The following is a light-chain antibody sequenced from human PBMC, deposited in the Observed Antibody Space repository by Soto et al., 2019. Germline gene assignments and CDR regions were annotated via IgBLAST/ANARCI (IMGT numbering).Light chain of an antibody. J-gene: IGLJ2*01. CDR3: AAWDDSLNMV. Sequence: QSVLTQAPSASGTPGQRVTISCSGSTSNIGNNYVYWYQHLPGTARKLLIYSNNQRPSGVPDRFSASKSGSSASLAISGLRSEDEADYYCAAWDDSLNMVFGGGTKVTVL. V-gene: IGLV1-47*02. CDR2: SNN. CDR1: TSNIGNNY.